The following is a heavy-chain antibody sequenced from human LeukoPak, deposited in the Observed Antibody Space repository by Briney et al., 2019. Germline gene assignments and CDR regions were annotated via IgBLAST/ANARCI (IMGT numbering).Heavy chain of an antibody. CDR1: GGSFSGYY. V-gene: IGHV4-34*01. Sequence: PSETLSLTCAVYGGSFSGYYWSWIRQPPGKGLEWIGEINHSGSTNYNPSLKSRVTISVDTSKNQFSLKPSSVTAADTAVYYCARKDRNDMDYWGQGTLVTVSS. D-gene: IGHD1-1*01. CDR3: ARKDRNDMDY. J-gene: IGHJ4*02. CDR2: INHSGST.